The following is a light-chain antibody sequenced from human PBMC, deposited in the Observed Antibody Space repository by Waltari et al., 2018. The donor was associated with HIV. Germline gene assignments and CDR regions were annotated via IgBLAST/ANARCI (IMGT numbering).Light chain of an antibody. Sequence: QPGLTQPAAVSASLGQSITISFIASTTDFSPHSYVSSYHHHPAKAPQLPMYGHNIPPSGTPFRPSGSQSDNTASLTISGLQVDDEGDYYCSSYMNSGPLVFGGGTKVPVL. CDR3: SSYMNSGPLV. V-gene: IGLV2-14*01. CDR1: TTDFSPHSY. CDR2: GHN. J-gene: IGLJ3*02.